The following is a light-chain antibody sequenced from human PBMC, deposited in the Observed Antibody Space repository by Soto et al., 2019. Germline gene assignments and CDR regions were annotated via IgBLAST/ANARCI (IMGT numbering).Light chain of an antibody. J-gene: IGKJ1*01. CDR3: QQSYNSPQT. Sequence: DIQMTQSPSSLSASVGDRVTITCRASQSISSYVNWYQLKPGKPPRLLIYAASSLQSGVPSRFSGSGSGTDFTLTINSLQPEDFATYSCQQSYNSPQTFGQGTKVDI. CDR2: AAS. CDR1: QSISSY. V-gene: IGKV1-39*01.